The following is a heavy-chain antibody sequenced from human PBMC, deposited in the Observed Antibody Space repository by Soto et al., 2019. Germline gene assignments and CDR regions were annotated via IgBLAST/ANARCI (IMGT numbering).Heavy chain of an antibody. Sequence: QVQLQELGPGLVKPSGTLSLTCVVSGGSISNSNWWSWVRQPPGKGLEWIGEIYHSGTTNYSPSLKSRVAISVDMSKNHLSLTLTSVTAADTAVYYCAFPATADFDYWGQGTLVTVSS. J-gene: IGHJ4*02. CDR3: AFPATADFDY. CDR1: GGSISNSNW. V-gene: IGHV4-4*02. CDR2: IYHSGTT. D-gene: IGHD6-13*01.